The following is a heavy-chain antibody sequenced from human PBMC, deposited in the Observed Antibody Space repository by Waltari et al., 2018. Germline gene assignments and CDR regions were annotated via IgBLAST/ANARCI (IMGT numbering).Heavy chain of an antibody. Sequence: EVQLVESGGGLVRPGGSLRLSCAASGFTFSRYSMNWVRQAPGKGLEWVSCISSSRSYIYYADSVKGRFTISRDNAKNSLYLQLNSLRAEDTAVYYCARGGDPVGGDLRDWGQGTLVTVSS. D-gene: IGHD2-15*01. J-gene: IGHJ4*02. CDR3: ARGGDPVGGDLRD. V-gene: IGHV3-21*01. CDR2: ISSSRSYI. CDR1: GFTFSRYS.